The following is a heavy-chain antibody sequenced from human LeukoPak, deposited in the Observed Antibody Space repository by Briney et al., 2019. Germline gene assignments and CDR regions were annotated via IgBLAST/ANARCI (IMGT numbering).Heavy chain of an antibody. D-gene: IGHD6-19*01. CDR1: GGTFSSYA. CDR3: ARDAGWPPSIDY. J-gene: IGHJ4*02. CDR2: INPYNGNT. Sequence: ASVKVSCKASGGTFSSYAISWLRQAPGQGLEWMGWINPYNGNTKYAQKFQGRVSMTTDTSTSTAYMELRSLRSDDTAIFYCARDAGWPPSIDYWGEGTLVTVSS. V-gene: IGHV1-18*01.